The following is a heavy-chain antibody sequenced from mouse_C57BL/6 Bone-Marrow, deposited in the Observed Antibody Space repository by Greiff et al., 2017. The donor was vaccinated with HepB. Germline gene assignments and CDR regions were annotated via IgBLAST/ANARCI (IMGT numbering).Heavy chain of an antibody. V-gene: IGHV1-59*01. CDR3: VGCYSYWYFDV. J-gene: IGHJ1*03. Sequence: VQLQQPGAELVRPGTSVKLSCKASGYTFTSYWMHWVKQRPGQGLEWIGVIDPSDSYTNYNQKFKGKATLTVDTSSSTAYMQLSSLTSEDSAVYYCVGCYSYWYFDVWGTGTTVTVSS. D-gene: IGHD2-12*01. CDR2: IDPSDSYT. CDR1: GYTFTSYW.